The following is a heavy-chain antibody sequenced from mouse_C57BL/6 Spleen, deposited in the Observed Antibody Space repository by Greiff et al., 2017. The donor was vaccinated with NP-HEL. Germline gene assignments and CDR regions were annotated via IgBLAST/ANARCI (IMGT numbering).Heavy chain of an antibody. V-gene: IGHV1-82*01. Sequence: VQLQQSGPELVKPGASVKISCKASGYAFSSSWMNWVKPRPGKGLGWIGRIYPGDGDTNYNGKFKGKATLTADKSSSTAYMQLSSLTSEDSAVYFCARPDYYGSRGYFDYWGQGTTLTVSS. CDR2: IYPGDGDT. CDR1: GYAFSSSW. D-gene: IGHD1-1*01. J-gene: IGHJ2*01. CDR3: ARPDYYGSRGYFDY.